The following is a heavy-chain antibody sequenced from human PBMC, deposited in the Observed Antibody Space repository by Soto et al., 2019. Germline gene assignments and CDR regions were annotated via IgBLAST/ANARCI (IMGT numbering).Heavy chain of an antibody. J-gene: IGHJ6*03. V-gene: IGHV3-48*01. D-gene: IGHD3-3*01. CDR3: AGVGRDDFWVGYMDV. CDR1: GFTFSSYS. Sequence: GGSLRLSCAASGFTFSSYSMNWVRQAPGKGLEWVSYISSSSSTIYYADSVKGRFTISRDNAKNSLYLQMNGLRAEDTAVYYCAGVGRDDFWVGYMDVWGKGTTVTVSS. CDR2: ISSSSSTI.